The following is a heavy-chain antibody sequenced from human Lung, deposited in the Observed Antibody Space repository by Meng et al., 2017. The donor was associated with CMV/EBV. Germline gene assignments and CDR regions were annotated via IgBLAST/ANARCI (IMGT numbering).Heavy chain of an antibody. CDR1: GGSISSYY. J-gene: IGHJ6*02. CDR3: ARGGYYDFWSGYSYYYYYGMDV. V-gene: IGHV4-59*01. CDR2: IYYSGST. Sequence: TLSLTXTVSGGSISSYYWSWIRQPPGKGLEWIGYIYYSGSTNYNPSLKSRVTISVDTSKNQFSLKLSSVTAADTAVYYCARGGYYDFWSGYSYYYYYGMDVWGQGTTVTVSS. D-gene: IGHD3-3*01.